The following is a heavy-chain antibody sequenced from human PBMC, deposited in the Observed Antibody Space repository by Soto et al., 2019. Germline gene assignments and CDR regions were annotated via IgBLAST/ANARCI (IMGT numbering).Heavy chain of an antibody. CDR1: GCSVSSGDYY. D-gene: IGHD5-18*01. Sequence: SAPLYLTSTVSGCSVSSGDYYWSWIRQPPGKGLEWIGYIYYSGNTNYNPSLKSRVIISVDTSKNLFSLKLTSVTAADTAVYYCARIPVDTSMIYWLDPWGQGTLVTVSS. V-gene: IGHV4-61*08. CDR3: ARIPVDTSMIYWLDP. J-gene: IGHJ5*02. CDR2: IYYSGNT.